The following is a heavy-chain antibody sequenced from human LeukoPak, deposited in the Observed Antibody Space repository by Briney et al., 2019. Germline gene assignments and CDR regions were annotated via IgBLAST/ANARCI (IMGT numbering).Heavy chain of an antibody. CDR3: ARGRPYSGGYHLDY. CDR2: IYYSGST. CDR1: DDSARSDNYY. D-gene: IGHD1-26*01. V-gene: IGHV4-39*01. Sequence: SETLSLTCTVSDDSARSDNYYGGWVCQPPGKGLEWIGNIYYSGSTYYNPSLKSRVTMSVDTSKNQFFLKLNSVTAADTAVYYCARGRPYSGGYHLDYWGQGTLVTVSA. J-gene: IGHJ4*02.